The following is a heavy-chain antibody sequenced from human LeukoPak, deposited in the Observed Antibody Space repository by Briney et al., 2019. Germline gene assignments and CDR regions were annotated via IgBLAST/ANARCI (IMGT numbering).Heavy chain of an antibody. V-gene: IGHV2-5*02. Sequence: SGPTLVNPTQTLTLTCTFSGFSLSTSGVGVGWIRQPPGKALEWLAFIYWDDDKRYSPSLNSRLTITKDTSKNQVVLTITNMDPVDTATYYCAHSEDYYGSVDAFDFWGQGTMVTVSS. D-gene: IGHD3-10*01. CDR1: GFSLSTSGVG. J-gene: IGHJ3*01. CDR3: AHSEDYYGSVDAFDF. CDR2: IYWDDDK.